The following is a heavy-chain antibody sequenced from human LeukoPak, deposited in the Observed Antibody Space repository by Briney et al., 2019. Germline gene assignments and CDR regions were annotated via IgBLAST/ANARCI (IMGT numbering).Heavy chain of an antibody. CDR1: GGSISSGGYS. V-gene: IGHV4-30-2*01. D-gene: IGHD3-22*01. Sequence: SETLSLTCAVSGGSISSGGYSWRWIRQPPGEGLEWIGYIYHSGSTYYNPSLKSRVTISVDRSKNQFSLKLSSVTAADTAVYYCARAVEGYYDSSGYIFDYWGQGTLVTVSS. CDR2: IYHSGST. J-gene: IGHJ4*02. CDR3: ARAVEGYYDSSGYIFDY.